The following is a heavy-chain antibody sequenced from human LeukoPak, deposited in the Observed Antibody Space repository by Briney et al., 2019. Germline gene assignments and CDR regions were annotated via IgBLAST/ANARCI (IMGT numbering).Heavy chain of an antibody. Sequence: SETLSLTCAVYGGSFSGYYWRWIRQPPGKGLEWIGEINHSGSTNYNPSLKSRVTISVDTSKNQFSLKLSSVTAADTAMYYCARGGSYGHDNWFDPWGQGTLVTVSS. J-gene: IGHJ5*02. V-gene: IGHV4-34*01. D-gene: IGHD5-18*01. CDR2: INHSGST. CDR1: GGSFSGYY. CDR3: ARGGSYGHDNWFDP.